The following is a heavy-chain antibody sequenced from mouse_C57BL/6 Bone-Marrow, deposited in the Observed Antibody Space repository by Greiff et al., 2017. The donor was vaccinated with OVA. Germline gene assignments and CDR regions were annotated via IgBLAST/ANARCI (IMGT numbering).Heavy chain of an antibody. J-gene: IGHJ4*01. Sequence: EVMLVESEGGLVQPGSSMKLSCTASGFTFSDYYMAWVRQVPEKGLEWVANINYDGSSTYYLDSLKSRFIISRDNAKNILYLQMSSLKSEDTATYYCARDLRYGRNYYAMDYWGQGTSVTVSS. D-gene: IGHD1-1*01. V-gene: IGHV5-16*01. CDR2: INYDGSST. CDR1: GFTFSDYY. CDR3: ARDLRYGRNYYAMDY.